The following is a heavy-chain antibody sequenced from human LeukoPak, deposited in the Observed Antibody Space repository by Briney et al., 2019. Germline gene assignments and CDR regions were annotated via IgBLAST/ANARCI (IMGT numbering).Heavy chain of an antibody. CDR1: GFTFSSYG. V-gene: IGHV3-30*18. CDR2: ISYDGSNK. CDR3: AKESLSSGWYTGFGY. D-gene: IGHD6-19*01. Sequence: GRSLRLSCAASGFTFSSYGMHWVRQAPGKGLEWVAVISYDGSNKYYADSVKGRFTISRDNSKNTLYLQMSSLRAEDTAVYYCAKESLSSGWYTGFGYWGQGTLVTVSS. J-gene: IGHJ4*02.